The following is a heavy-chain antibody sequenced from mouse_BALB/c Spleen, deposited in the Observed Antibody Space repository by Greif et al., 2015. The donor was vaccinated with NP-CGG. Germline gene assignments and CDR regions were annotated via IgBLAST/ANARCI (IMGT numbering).Heavy chain of an antibody. Sequence: LQQPGSELVRPGASVKLSCKASGYTFTSYWMHWVKQRPGQGLEWIGNIYPGSGSTNYDEKFKSKATLTVDTSSSTAYMQLSSLTSEDSAVYYCTRSRRYFDYWGQGTTLTVSS. J-gene: IGHJ2*01. V-gene: IGHV1S22*01. CDR3: TRSRRYFDY. CDR1: GYTFTSYW. CDR2: IYPGSGST.